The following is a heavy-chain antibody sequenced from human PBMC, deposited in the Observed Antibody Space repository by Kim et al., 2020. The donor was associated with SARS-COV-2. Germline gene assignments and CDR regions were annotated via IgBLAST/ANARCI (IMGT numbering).Heavy chain of an antibody. V-gene: IGHV4-59*08. CDR1: GGSISGYY. J-gene: IGHJ6*02. Sequence: SETLSLTCTVSGGSISGYYWSWIRQPPRKGLEWIGYIYNSGSTNYNPSLKSRVTISVDTSKNQFSLHLTSVTAADTAVDYWARQGANYYYGMDVWGQGTTGTVS. D-gene: IGHD3-16*01. CDR3: ARQGANYYYGMDV. CDR2: IYNSGST.